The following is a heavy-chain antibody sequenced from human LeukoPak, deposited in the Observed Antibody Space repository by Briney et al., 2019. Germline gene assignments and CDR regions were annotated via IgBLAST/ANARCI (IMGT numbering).Heavy chain of an antibody. J-gene: IGHJ6*02. CDR2: INGDGRNI. Sequence: GGSLRLSCAASGFTFSSSWMHWVRQIPGKGLVWVSRINGDGRNINYADSVRGRFTISRDNAKNTLYLQMNTLRVEDTAVYYCTRDLMDYDVSTGLHHYYMDVWGQGTTVTVSS. D-gene: IGHD3-9*01. CDR3: TRDLMDYDVSTGLHHYYMDV. CDR1: GFTFSSSW. V-gene: IGHV3-74*01.